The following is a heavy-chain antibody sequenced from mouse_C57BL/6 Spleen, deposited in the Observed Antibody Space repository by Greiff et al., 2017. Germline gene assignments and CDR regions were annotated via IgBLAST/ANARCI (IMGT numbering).Heavy chain of an antibody. J-gene: IGHJ2*01. CDR2: INPSSGYT. D-gene: IGHD1-1*01. CDR1: GYTFTSYW. CDR3: ARSESSYLDY. V-gene: IGHV1-7*01. Sequence: VQLQQSGAELAKPGASVKLSCKASGYTFTSYWMHWVKQRPGQGLEWIGYINPSSGYTKYNQKFKGKATLTADTSSSTAYMQLSSLTSEDSAVYYCARSESSYLDYWGQGTTLTVSS.